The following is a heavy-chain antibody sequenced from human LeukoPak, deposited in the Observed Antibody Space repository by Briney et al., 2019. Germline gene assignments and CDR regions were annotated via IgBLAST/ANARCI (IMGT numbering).Heavy chain of an antibody. J-gene: IGHJ4*02. Sequence: GKSLRLSCAASGFTFNNYGMHWVRQAPGKGLEWVAVISYDGRNKHYPDSVKGRFTISRDISTDTLWLQMDSLRTEDTAVYYCAKDFGGYDSSGYPNYWGQGTLVTVSS. CDR2: ISYDGRNK. V-gene: IGHV3-30*18. CDR3: AKDFGGYDSSGYPNY. CDR1: GFTFNNYG. D-gene: IGHD3-22*01.